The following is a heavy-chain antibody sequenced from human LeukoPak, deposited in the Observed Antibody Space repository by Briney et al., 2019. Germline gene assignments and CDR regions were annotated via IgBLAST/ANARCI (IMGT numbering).Heavy chain of an antibody. CDR1: GYIFARYG. J-gene: IGHJ4*02. CDR3: ARDTALTITPGGPDY. Sequence: ASVKVSCKASGYIFARYGISWVRQAPGQGLEWLGWISAYNGDTKYAQHLQGRVTLTTDTSTGTAYMELRSLTADDTALYYCARDTALTITPGGPDYWGRGTLITVSS. V-gene: IGHV1-18*01. D-gene: IGHD2-8*02. CDR2: ISAYNGDT.